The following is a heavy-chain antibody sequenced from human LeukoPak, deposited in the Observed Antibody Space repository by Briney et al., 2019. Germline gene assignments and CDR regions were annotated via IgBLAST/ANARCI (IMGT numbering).Heavy chain of an antibody. CDR3: ARAAAETGSFRDNWFDP. V-gene: IGHV3-48*03. D-gene: IGHD3-9*01. Sequence: GGSLRLSCAASGFTFSSYEMNWVRQAPGKGLEWVSYISSSGSTIYYADSVKGRFTISRDNAKNSLYLQMNSLRGEDTAVYYCARAAAETGSFRDNWFDPWGQGTLVTVSS. CDR2: ISSSGSTI. J-gene: IGHJ5*02. CDR1: GFTFSSYE.